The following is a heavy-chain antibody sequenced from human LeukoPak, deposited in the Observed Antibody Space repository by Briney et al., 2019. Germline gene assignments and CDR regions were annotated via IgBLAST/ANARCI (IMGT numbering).Heavy chain of an antibody. CDR3: VREHGGTTMFVDAFDI. CDR1: GYTFTSYG. V-gene: IGHV1-18*01. CDR2: IHPNSGST. J-gene: IGHJ3*02. D-gene: IGHD3-3*01. Sequence: ASVKLSCKASGYTFTSYGISWVRQAPGHGLEWMGWIHPNSGSTNYENTFQDRGTMTTDTAISTAYIELRSLISDDTAVYFCVREHGGTTMFVDAFDIWGQGTMVTVSS.